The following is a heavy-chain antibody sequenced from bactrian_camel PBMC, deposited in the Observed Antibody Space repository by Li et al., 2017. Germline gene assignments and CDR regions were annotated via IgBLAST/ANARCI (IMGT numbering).Heavy chain of an antibody. D-gene: IGHD1*01. CDR2: INTSGGTT. J-gene: IGHJ4*01. CDR1: GFIFSNYD. V-gene: IGHV3S1*01. Sequence: HVQLVESGGDSVQPGGSLRLSCTASGFIFSNYDMHWVRQAPGKGLEWITGINTSGGTTFYSDSMKGRFTISRDNAKNTLYLQMNGLKSEGTAVYYCATDPTMGYVMRCDHGGQGTQVTVS. CDR3: ATDPTMGYVMRCDH.